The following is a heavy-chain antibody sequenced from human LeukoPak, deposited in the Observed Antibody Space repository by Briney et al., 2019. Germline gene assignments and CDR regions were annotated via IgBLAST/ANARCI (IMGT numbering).Heavy chain of an antibody. D-gene: IGHD3-3*01. CDR2: ISYDGSNK. CDR3: AKGGFWSGYYGSDFDY. V-gene: IGHV3-30*18. CDR1: RFTFSSYG. J-gene: IGHJ4*02. Sequence: GGSLRLSCAASRFTFSSYGMHWVRQAPGKGLEWVAVISYDGSNKYYADSVKGRFTISRDNSKNTLYLQMNSLRAEDTAVYYCAKGGFWSGYYGSDFDYWGQGTLVTVSS.